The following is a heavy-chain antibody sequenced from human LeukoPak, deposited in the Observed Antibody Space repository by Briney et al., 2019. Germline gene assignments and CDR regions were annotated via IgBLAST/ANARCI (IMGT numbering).Heavy chain of an antibody. Sequence: GGSLRLSCAASGFTFSLFWMGWVRQAPGKGLECVAKIKQDGSDTYYVDSVKDRFTISRDNAKNSLYLQMNSLRAEDTAVYYCARGGYYDSSGRNFDYWGQGTQVTVSS. V-gene: IGHV3-7*05. CDR2: IKQDGSDT. D-gene: IGHD3-22*01. CDR3: ARGGYYDSSGRNFDY. J-gene: IGHJ4*02. CDR1: GFTFSLFW.